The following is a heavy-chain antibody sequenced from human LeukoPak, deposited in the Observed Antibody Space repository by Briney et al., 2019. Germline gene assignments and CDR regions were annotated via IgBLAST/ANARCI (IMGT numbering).Heavy chain of an antibody. Sequence: PGGSLRLSCAASGFTFSSYSMNWVRQAPGKGLEWVSYISSSSSTIYYADSVKGRFTISRDNAKNSLYLQMNSLRAEDTAVCYCAKATVTTRDYYYGMDVWGQGTTVTVSS. CDR1: GFTFSSYS. D-gene: IGHD4-11*01. CDR2: ISSSSSTI. CDR3: AKATVTTRDYYYGMDV. V-gene: IGHV3-48*01. J-gene: IGHJ6*02.